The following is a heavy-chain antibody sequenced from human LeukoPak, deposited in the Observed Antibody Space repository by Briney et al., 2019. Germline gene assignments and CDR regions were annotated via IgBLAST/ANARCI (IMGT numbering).Heavy chain of an antibody. V-gene: IGHV4-61*01. CDR3: ARLTPSSSWAYFDY. D-gene: IGHD6-13*01. CDR1: GGSISSPSYY. J-gene: IGHJ4*02. Sequence: SETLSLTCTVSGGSISSPSYYWSWIRQPPGKGLEWIGYIYYSGSTNYNPSLKSRVTISVDTSKNQFSLKLSSVTAADTAVYYCARLTPSSSWAYFDYWGQGTLVTVSS. CDR2: IYYSGST.